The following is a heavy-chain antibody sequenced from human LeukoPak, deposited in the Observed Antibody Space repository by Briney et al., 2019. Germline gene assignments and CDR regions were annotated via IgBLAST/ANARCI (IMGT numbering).Heavy chain of an antibody. CDR2: ISYDGSNK. Sequence: GGSLRLSCAASGFTVSSYAMHSVRQAPGKGLEWVAVISYDGSNKYYADSVKGRFTISRDNSKNTLYLQMNSLRAEDTAVYYCARGRYSGYDFDYWGQGTLVTVSS. J-gene: IGHJ4*02. V-gene: IGHV3-30-3*01. D-gene: IGHD5-12*01. CDR1: GFTVSSYA. CDR3: ARGRYSGYDFDY.